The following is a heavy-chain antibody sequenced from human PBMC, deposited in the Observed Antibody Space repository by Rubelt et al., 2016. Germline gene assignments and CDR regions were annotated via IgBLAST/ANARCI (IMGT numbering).Heavy chain of an antibody. CDR3: STADSSSWYDATDT. J-gene: IGHJ3*02. CDR1: GYTFTSYG. D-gene: IGHD6-13*01. Sequence: QVQLVQSGAEVKKPGASVKVSCKASGYTFTSYGISWVRQAPGQGLEWMGWISAYNGNTNYAQKLQGQVTMTTDTSTSTAYMWLRSLRSDDTAVYYCSTADSSSWYDATDTWGQGTMVTVSS. CDR2: ISAYNGNT. V-gene: IGHV1-18*01.